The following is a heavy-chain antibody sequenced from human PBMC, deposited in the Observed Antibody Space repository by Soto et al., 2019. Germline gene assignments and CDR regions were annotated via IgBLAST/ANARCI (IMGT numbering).Heavy chain of an antibody. Sequence: ASLKVSCKVSGYTLTELSMHWVRQAPGKGLEWMGGFDPEDGETIYAQKFQGRVTMTEDTSTDTAYMELSSLRSEDTAVYYCATWDPLDYGHYKFDYWGQGTLVTVSS. J-gene: IGHJ4*02. D-gene: IGHD4-17*01. CDR2: FDPEDGET. CDR1: GYTLTELS. CDR3: ATWDPLDYGHYKFDY. V-gene: IGHV1-24*01.